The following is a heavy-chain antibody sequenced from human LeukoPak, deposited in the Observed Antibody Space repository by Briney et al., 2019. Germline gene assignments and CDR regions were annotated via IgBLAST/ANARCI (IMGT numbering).Heavy chain of an antibody. D-gene: IGHD2-2*01. V-gene: IGHV1-8*01. CDR2: MNPNSGNT. CDR1: GYTFTSYD. J-gene: IGHJ5*02. Sequence: GASVKVSCKASGYTFTSYDINWVRQATGRGLEWMGWMNPNSGNTGYAQKFQGRVTMTRNTSISTAYMELSSLRSEDTAVYYCARYCSSTSCYPFPWGQGTLVTVSS. CDR3: ARYCSSTSCYPFP.